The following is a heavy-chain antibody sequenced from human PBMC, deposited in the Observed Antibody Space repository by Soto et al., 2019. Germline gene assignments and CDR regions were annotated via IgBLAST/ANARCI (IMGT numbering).Heavy chain of an antibody. Sequence: QVPLVQSGAEVKKPGASVKVSCKASGYTFTNYGISWVRQVPGQGLEWMGWISAYTGNTDYAQKLQGRVTMTTDTSTSTAYMEMRSLRLDDTAMYYCTRRYSSGWYPFDFWGQGTLVTVSS. CDR1: GYTFTNYG. J-gene: IGHJ4*02. CDR2: ISAYTGNT. CDR3: TRRYSSGWYPFDF. D-gene: IGHD6-19*01. V-gene: IGHV1-18*01.